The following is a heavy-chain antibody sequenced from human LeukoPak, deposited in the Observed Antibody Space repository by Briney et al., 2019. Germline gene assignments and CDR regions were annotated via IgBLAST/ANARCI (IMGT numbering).Heavy chain of an antibody. D-gene: IGHD6-19*01. CDR1: GGTFSSYA. V-gene: IGHV1-69*04. CDR3: ARGEHSSGWNYYYYGMDV. CDR2: IIPILGIA. J-gene: IGHJ6*02. Sequence: SVKVSCKASGGTFSSYAISWVRQAPGQGLEWMGRIIPILGIANYAQKFQGRATITADKSTSTAYMELSSLRSEDTAVYYCARGEHSSGWNYYYYGMDVWGQGTTVTVSS.